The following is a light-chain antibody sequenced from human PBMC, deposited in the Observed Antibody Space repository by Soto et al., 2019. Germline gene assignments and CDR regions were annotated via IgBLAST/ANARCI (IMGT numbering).Light chain of an antibody. CDR1: NIGSES. V-gene: IGLV3-21*04. J-gene: IGLJ2*01. CDR2: YDS. CDR3: HVWDSSSDQPVV. Sequence: SYELTQPPSVSVAPGKTARITCGGNNIGSESVHWYQQKPGQAPVLVIDYDSDRPSGIPERVAGSNSGNTATLTISRVEAGDEADYYCHVWDSSSDQPVVFGGGTQLTVL.